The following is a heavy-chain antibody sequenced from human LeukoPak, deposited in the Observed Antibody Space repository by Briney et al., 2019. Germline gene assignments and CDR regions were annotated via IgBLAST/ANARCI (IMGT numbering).Heavy chain of an antibody. CDR2: IYYSGST. V-gene: IGHV4-59*01. Sequence: SQTLSLTCTVSGGSISSYYWSWVRQPPGKGLEWVGYIYYSGSTNYNPSLKSRVTISVDTSKHQFSLKLSSVTAADTAVYYCAREGWYYYDSSGENAFDIWGQGTMVTVSS. J-gene: IGHJ3*02. CDR1: GGSISSYY. CDR3: AREGWYYYDSSGENAFDI. D-gene: IGHD3-22*01.